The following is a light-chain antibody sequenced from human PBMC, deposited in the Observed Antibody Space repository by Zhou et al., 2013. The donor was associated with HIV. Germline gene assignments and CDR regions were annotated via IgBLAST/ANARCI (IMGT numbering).Light chain of an antibody. J-gene: IGKJ3*01. V-gene: IGKV1-5*03. CDR3: QQYQSLST. Sequence: IQMTQSPSTLSASIGDRVTITCRASRSLGDRLAWYQQKLGSVPQLLIYGASKLQTGVPSRFTGSGSGTEFTLTINSLQSDDFATYYCQQYQSLSTFGPGTRVD. CDR1: RSLGDR. CDR2: GAS.